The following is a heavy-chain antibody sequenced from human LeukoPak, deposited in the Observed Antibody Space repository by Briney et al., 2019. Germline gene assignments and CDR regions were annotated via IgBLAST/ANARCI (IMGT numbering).Heavy chain of an antibody. Sequence: SVKVSCKSSGGTFSSYAISWVRQAPGQGLEWMGRIIPILGIANYAQKFQGRVTITADKSTSTAYMELSSLRSEDTAVYYCARGGGYNYYFDYWGQGTLVTVSS. CDR2: IIPILGIA. V-gene: IGHV1-69*04. CDR3: ARGGGYNYYFDY. CDR1: GGTFSSYA. D-gene: IGHD5-24*01. J-gene: IGHJ4*02.